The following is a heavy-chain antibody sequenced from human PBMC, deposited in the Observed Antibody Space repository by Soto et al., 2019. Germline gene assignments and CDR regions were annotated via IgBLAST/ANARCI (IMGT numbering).Heavy chain of an antibody. J-gene: IGHJ4*02. CDR3: ARHRKGGDSGTFDY. D-gene: IGHD1-1*01. CDR1: GGSISSSSYY. CDR2: IYYSGST. V-gene: IGHV4-39*01. Sequence: SETLSLTCTVSGGSISSSSYYWGWVRQPPGKGLEWIGSIYYSGSTYYNPSLKSRVTISVDTSKNQFSLKPSSVTAADTAVYYCARHRKGGDSGTFDYWGQGTLVTVSS.